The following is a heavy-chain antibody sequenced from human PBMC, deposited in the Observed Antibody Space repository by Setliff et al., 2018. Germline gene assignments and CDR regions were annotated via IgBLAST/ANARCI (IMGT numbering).Heavy chain of an antibody. CDR2: VYYSGYT. CDR3: ARVDFTMIQGVLGV. V-gene: IGHV4-39*07. J-gene: IGHJ1*01. D-gene: IGHD3-10*01. CDR1: GGSVSSTCHY. Sequence: SETLSLTCNLAGGSVSSTCHYWGWIRQPPGKGREWIGRVYYSGYTYYNPCLQSRVTISVDMSKNQFSMKLTPVTAADTAVYYCARVDFTMIQGVLGVWGQGTLVTVSS.